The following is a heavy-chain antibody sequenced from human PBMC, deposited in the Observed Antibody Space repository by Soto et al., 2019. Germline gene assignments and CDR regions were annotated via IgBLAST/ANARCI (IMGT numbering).Heavy chain of an antibody. D-gene: IGHD6-19*01. J-gene: IGHJ4*02. CDR3: ARIAVAGTSNFDY. CDR2: ISGNNGNT. CDR1: GYTFTRHG. V-gene: IGHV1-18*01. Sequence: ASVKVSCKASGYTFTRHGISWVRQAPGQGLEWMGWISGNNGNTNDVEELQGRVTLTTDTSTNTAYMELRSLRSDDTAVYYCARIAVAGTSNFDYWGQGTLVTVSS.